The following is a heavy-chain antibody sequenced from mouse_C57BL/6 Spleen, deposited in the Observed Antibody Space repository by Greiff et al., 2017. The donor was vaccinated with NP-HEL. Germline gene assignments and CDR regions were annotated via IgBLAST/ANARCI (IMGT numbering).Heavy chain of an antibody. CDR2: IDPNSGGT. CDR1: GYTFTSYW. D-gene: IGHD2-2*01. Sequence: VQLQQSGAELVKPGASVKLSCKASGYTFTSYWMHWVKQRPGRGLEWIGRIDPNSGGTKYNEKFKSKATLTVDKPSSTAYMQLSSLTSEDSAVYYCARGMVTTWGYAMDYWGQGTSVTVSS. V-gene: IGHV1-72*01. J-gene: IGHJ4*01. CDR3: ARGMVTTWGYAMDY.